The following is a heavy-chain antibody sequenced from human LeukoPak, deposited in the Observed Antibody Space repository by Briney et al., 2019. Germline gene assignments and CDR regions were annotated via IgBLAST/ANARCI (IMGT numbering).Heavy chain of an antibody. V-gene: IGHV3-30*04. Sequence: GRSLRLSCAASGFTFSSYAMHWVCQAPGKGLEWVAVISYDGSYKSYADSVKGRFTISRDNSKNTLYLQMNSLRAEDTAVYYCATIGPYGSGTYISADYWGQGTLVTVSS. J-gene: IGHJ4*02. D-gene: IGHD3-10*01. CDR3: ATIGPYGSGTYISADY. CDR1: GFTFSSYA. CDR2: ISYDGSYK.